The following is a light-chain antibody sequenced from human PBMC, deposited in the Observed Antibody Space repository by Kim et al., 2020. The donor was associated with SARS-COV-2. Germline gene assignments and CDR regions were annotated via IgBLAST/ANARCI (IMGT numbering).Light chain of an antibody. V-gene: IGKV3-20*01. Sequence: STGDTAPLHCRPRQGVSSNYLAWYQQKPGQAPRLLIFGASSRAAGIPDRFSGSGSGTDVTLTISRLEPEDFAVYYCQQYSNSPLTFGGGTKVDIK. J-gene: IGKJ4*01. CDR1: QGVSSNY. CDR3: QQYSNSPLT. CDR2: GAS.